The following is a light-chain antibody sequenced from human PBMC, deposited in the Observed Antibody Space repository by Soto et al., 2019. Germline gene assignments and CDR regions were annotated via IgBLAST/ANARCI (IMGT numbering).Light chain of an antibody. CDR3: QKYNSAPRT. CDR2: AAS. V-gene: IGKV1-27*01. Sequence: DVQMTQAPSSLSASVGDRVTITCRASQGISNYLAWYQQKPGKVPKLLIYAASILQSGVPSRFSGSGSGTDFTLTISSLQPVDVATYFCQKYNSAPRTFGGGTQVEIK. J-gene: IGKJ4*01. CDR1: QGISNY.